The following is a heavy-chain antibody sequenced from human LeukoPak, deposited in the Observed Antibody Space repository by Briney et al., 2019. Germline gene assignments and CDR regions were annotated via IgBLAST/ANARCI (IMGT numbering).Heavy chain of an antibody. Sequence: SETLSLTCAVYGGSFSGYYWSWIRQPPGKGLEWIGYIYYSGSTNYNPSLKSRVTTSVDTSKNQFSLKLSSVTAADTAVYYCARDLSGWAYFDYWGQGTLVTVSS. D-gene: IGHD6-19*01. CDR1: GGSFSGYY. CDR2: IYYSGST. V-gene: IGHV4-59*01. J-gene: IGHJ4*02. CDR3: ARDLSGWAYFDY.